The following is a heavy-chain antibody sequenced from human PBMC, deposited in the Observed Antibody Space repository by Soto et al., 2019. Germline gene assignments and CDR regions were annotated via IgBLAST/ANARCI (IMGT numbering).Heavy chain of an antibody. CDR3: ARGVTTVTTLDY. CDR1: GGSISSGGYS. Sequence: SETLSLTCAVSGGSISSGGYSWSWIRQPPGKGLEWIGYIYYSGSTYYNPSLKSRVTISVDRSKNQVSLKMNSVTAADTAVYYCARGVTTVTTLDYWGQGTLVTVSS. V-gene: IGHV4-30-2*01. D-gene: IGHD4-4*01. CDR2: IYYSGST. J-gene: IGHJ4*02.